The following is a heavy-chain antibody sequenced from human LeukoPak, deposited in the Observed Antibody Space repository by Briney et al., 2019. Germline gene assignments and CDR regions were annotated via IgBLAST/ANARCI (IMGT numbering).Heavy chain of an antibody. CDR3: ARVRDGYNDAYDI. V-gene: IGHV1-46*01. J-gene: IGHJ3*02. CDR2: IKPSGDNT. CDR1: GYTFTSYN. Sequence: GASVKISCNTSGYTFTSYNLHWVRQAPGQRLEWMGIIKPSGDNTHYAQKFQGRFTMTSDTSTSSVYMELSSLISADTAVYYCARVRDGYNDAYDIWGQGTMVTVSS. D-gene: IGHD5-24*01.